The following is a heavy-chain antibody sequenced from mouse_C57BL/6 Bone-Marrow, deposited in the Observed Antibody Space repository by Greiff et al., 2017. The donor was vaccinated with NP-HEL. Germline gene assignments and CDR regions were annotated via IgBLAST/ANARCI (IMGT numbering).Heavy chain of an antibody. V-gene: IGHV5-15*01. J-gene: IGHJ4*01. CDR3: ARQGITTVVADAMDY. CDR1: GFTFSDYG. CDR2: ISNLAYSI. D-gene: IGHD1-1*01. Sequence: EVHLVESGGGLVQPGGSLKLSCAASGFTFSDYGMAWVRQAPRKGPEWVAFISNLAYSIYYADTVTGRFTISRENAKNTLYLEMSSLRSEDTAMYYCARQGITTVVADAMDYWGQGTSVTVSS.